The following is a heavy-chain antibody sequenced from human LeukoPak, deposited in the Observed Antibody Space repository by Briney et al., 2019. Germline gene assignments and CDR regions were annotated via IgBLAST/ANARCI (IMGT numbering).Heavy chain of an antibody. CDR3: ARGPLDPFNFDY. Sequence: PSETLSLTCTVSGGSISSYYWSWIRQPPGKGLEWIGYIYYSGSTNYNPSLKSRVTISVDTSKNQFSLKLSSVTVADTAVYYCARGPLDPFNFDYWGQGTLVTVSS. J-gene: IGHJ4*02. CDR2: IYYSGST. CDR1: GGSISSYY. V-gene: IGHV4-59*01.